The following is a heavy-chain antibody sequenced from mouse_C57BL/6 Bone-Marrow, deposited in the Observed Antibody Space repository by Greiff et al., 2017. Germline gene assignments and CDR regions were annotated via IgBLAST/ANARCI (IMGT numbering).Heavy chain of an antibody. J-gene: IGHJ2*01. V-gene: IGHV1-26*01. Sequence: VQLQQSGPELVKPGASVKISCKASGYTFTDYYMNWVKQSHGKSLEWIGDMNPNNGGTSYNQKFKGKATLTVDKASSTAYMELRSLTSEDSAVYYCASSKLYYFDYWGQGTTLTVSS. CDR2: MNPNNGGT. CDR3: ASSKLYYFDY. CDR1: GYTFTDYY. D-gene: IGHD1-3*01.